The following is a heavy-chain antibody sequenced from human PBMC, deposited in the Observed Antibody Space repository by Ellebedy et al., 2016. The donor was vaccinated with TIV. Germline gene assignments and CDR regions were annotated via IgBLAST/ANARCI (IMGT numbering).Heavy chain of an antibody. D-gene: IGHD6-13*01. CDR3: ASPGYSSPPAPIDYYYGMDV. Sequence: AASVKVSCKASGYTFTSYGISWVRQAPGQGLEWMGWISAYNGNTNYAQKLQGRVTMTRDTSTSTVYMELSSLRSEDTAVYYCASPGYSSPPAPIDYYYGMDVWGQGTTVTVSS. CDR2: ISAYNGNT. CDR1: GYTFTSYG. J-gene: IGHJ6*02. V-gene: IGHV1-18*01.